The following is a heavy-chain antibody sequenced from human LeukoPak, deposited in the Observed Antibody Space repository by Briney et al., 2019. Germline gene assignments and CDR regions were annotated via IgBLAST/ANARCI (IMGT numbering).Heavy chain of an antibody. V-gene: IGHV4-39*01. J-gene: IGHJ4*02. Sequence: PSETLSLTCTVSGDSISTSNYYWGWIRQPPGKGLEWIGNIYYSGSTYYNPSLRSRVTISVDTSKNQFSLKLSSVTAADTAVYYCAGGYSYGYDYWGQGTLVTVSS. CDR2: IYYSGST. CDR3: AGGYSYGYDY. CDR1: GDSISTSNYY. D-gene: IGHD5-18*01.